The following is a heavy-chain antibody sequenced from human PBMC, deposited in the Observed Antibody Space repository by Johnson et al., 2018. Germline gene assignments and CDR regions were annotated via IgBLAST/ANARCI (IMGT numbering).Heavy chain of an antibody. D-gene: IGHD3-22*01. CDR1: GFTVSSNY. V-gene: IGHV3-66*02. CDR2: IYSGGST. CDR3: ARDLKYYDRSGYYPSN. Sequence: EVQLVESGGGLVQPGGSLRLSCAASGFTVSSNYMRWVRQAPGKGLEWVSVIYSGGSTYYADSVKGRFPISRDNSKNTLYLQMNSLRDEDTAVYYRARDLKYYDRSGYYPSNWGQGTMVTVSS. J-gene: IGHJ3*01.